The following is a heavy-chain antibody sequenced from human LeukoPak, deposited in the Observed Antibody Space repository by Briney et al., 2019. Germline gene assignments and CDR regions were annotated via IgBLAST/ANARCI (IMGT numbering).Heavy chain of an antibody. CDR2: INPSGGST. CDR1: GYTFTSYY. CDR3: AKAVIQRLSGDNFYYYMDV. J-gene: IGHJ6*03. D-gene: IGHD5-12*01. Sequence: ASVKVSCKASGYTFTSYYMHWVRQAPGQGLEWMGIINPSGGSTSYAQKFQGRVTMTRDMSTSTVYMELSSLRSEDTAVYYCAKAVIQRLSGDNFYYYMDVWGNGTTVTVS. V-gene: IGHV1-46*01.